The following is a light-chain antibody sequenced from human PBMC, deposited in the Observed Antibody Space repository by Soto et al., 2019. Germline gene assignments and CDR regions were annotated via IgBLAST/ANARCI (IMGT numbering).Light chain of an antibody. CDR1: SSDVGGYNY. J-gene: IGLJ2*01. CDR2: EVS. V-gene: IGLV2-14*01. CDR3: SSYTSSSLVV. Sequence: QSALTQPASVSGSPGQSITISCTGTSSDVGGYNYVSWYQQHPGKAPKLMIYEVSNRPSGVSNRFSGSKSGNTACLTISGLQAEDEADYYCSSYTSSSLVVFGGGTKLTVL.